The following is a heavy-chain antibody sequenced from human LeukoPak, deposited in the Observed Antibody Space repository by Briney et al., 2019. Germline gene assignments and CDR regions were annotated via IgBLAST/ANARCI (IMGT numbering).Heavy chain of an antibody. V-gene: IGHV4-38-2*02. J-gene: IGHJ4*02. CDR1: GYSITSAYY. CDR3: ARRRFVRGPDVVNPFDY. D-gene: IGHD2-8*01. Sequence: PSETLSLTCTVSGYSITSAYYWGWIRQPPGKGLEWIGSFFLKGSTYYNPSLKSRVTISVDTSKNQFSLKLSSVTAADTAVYYCARRRFVRGPDVVNPFDYWGQGTLVTVSS. CDR2: FFLKGST.